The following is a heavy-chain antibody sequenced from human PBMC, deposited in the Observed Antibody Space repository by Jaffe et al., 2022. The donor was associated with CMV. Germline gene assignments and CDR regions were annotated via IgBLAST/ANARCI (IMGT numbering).Heavy chain of an antibody. V-gene: IGHV4-39*01. CDR3: ARGFRDIVLMAIDAFDI. Sequence: QLQLQESGPGLVKPSETLSLTCTVSGGSISSSSYYWGWIRQPPGKGLEWIGSIYYSGSTYYNPSLKSRVTISVDTSKNQFSLKLSSVTAADTAVYYCARGFRDIVLMAIDAFDIWGQGTMVTVSS. CDR1: GGSISSSSYY. CDR2: IYYSGST. D-gene: IGHD2-8*01. J-gene: IGHJ3*02.